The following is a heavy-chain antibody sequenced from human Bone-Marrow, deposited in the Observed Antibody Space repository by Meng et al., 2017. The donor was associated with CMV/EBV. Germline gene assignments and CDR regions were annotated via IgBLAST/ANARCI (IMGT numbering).Heavy chain of an antibody. CDR2: IRYDGGKK. Sequence: GGSLRLSCAASGLTLSSYGIHWVRQAPGKGLEWVAFIRYDGGKKEYVDSVKGRFTISRDNSKNTVNLQMNSLRAEDTAVYYCTKDSGRGGDLWFRGVDYWGQGTLVTVSS. CDR3: TKDSGRGGDLWFRGVDY. J-gene: IGHJ4*01. D-gene: IGHD3-10*01. V-gene: IGHV3-30*02. CDR1: GLTLSSYG.